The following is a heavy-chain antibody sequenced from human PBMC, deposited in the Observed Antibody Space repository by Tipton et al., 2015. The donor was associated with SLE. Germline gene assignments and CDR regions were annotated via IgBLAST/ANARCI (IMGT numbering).Heavy chain of an antibody. CDR2: MYHDGST. J-gene: IGHJ4*02. D-gene: IGHD5/OR15-5a*01. CDR1: DGSITGHY. Sequence: TLSLTCNVSDGSITGHYWNWFRQPPGKGLEWIASMYHDGSTYYNPSLKSRVTISVDTTKNQFSLRLTSVTAADTAVYYCARDLPLAYWGQGTLITVSP. V-gene: IGHV4-38-2*02. CDR3: ARDLPLAY.